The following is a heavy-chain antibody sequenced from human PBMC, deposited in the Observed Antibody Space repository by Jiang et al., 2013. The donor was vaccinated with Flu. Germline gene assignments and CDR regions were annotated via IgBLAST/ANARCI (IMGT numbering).Heavy chain of an antibody. V-gene: IGHV1-69*01. J-gene: IGHJ5*02. D-gene: IGHD3-9*01. CDR1: GGTFSSYA. CDR2: IIPIFGTA. Sequence: SGAEVKKPGSSVKVSCKASGGTFSSYAISWVRQAPGQGLEWMGGIIPIFGTANYAQKFQGRVTITADESTSTAYMELSSLRSEDTAVYYCALYDILTGYKLHGRWFDPVGQGTLVTVSS. CDR3: ALYDILTGYKLHGRWFDP.